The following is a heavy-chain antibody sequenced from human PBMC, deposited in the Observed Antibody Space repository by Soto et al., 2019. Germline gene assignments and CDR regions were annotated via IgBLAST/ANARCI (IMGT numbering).Heavy chain of an antibody. D-gene: IGHD1-26*01. V-gene: IGHV3-33*01. CDR2: IWYDGSNK. CDR1: GFTFSSYG. J-gene: IGHJ6*02. Sequence: GGSLRLSCAASGFTFSSYGMHWVRQAPGKGLEWVAVIWYDGSNKYYEDSVKGRFTISRDNSKNTLYLQMNRLRAEDTAVYYCARATIVGARYYGMDVWGQGTTVTVSS. CDR3: ARATIVGARYYGMDV.